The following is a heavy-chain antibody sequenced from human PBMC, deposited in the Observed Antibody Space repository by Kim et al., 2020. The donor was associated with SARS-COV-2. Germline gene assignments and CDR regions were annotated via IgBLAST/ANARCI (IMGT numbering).Heavy chain of an antibody. CDR1: GGSVSSGSYY. V-gene: IGHV4-61*01. Sequence: SETLSLTCTVSGGSVSSGSYYWSWIRQPPGKGLEWIGYIYYSGSTNYNPSLKSRVTISVDTSKNQFSLKLSSVTAANTAVYYCARGIVVVADTKPDNWFDPWGQGTLVTVSS. CDR3: ARGIVVVADTKPDNWFDP. J-gene: IGHJ5*02. D-gene: IGHD2-15*01. CDR2: IYYSGST.